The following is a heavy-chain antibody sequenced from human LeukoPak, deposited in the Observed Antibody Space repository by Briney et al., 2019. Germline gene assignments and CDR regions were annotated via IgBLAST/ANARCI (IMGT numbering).Heavy chain of an antibody. D-gene: IGHD5-12*01. CDR2: ISGSGGST. CDR1: GFTFSSYA. V-gene: IGHV3-23*01. Sequence: GGSLRLSCAASGFTFSSYAMSWVRQAPGKGLEWVSAISGSGGSTYYADSVKGRFTISRDNAKNSLYLQMNSLRAEDTAVYYCARDEGYSGYPYYFDYWGQGTLVTVSS. J-gene: IGHJ4*02. CDR3: ARDEGYSGYPYYFDY.